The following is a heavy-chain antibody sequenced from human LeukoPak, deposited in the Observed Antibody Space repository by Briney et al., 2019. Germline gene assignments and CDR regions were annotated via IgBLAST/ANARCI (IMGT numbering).Heavy chain of an antibody. D-gene: IGHD3-22*01. CDR1: GYTFTGYY. CDR2: INPNSGGT. J-gene: IGHJ4*02. Sequence: ASVKVSCKASGYTFTGYYMHWVRQAPGQGLEWMGWINPNSGGTNYAQKFQGRVTMTRDTSISTAYMELSRLRSDDKAVYYCARARFGSGYLNDYWGQGTLVTVSS. CDR3: ARARFGSGYLNDY. V-gene: IGHV1-2*02.